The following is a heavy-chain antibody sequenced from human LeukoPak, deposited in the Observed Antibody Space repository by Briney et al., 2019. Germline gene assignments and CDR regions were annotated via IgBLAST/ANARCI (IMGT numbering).Heavy chain of an antibody. CDR2: MKSKTDGGTT. Sequence: GGSLRLSCAASGFXFSNAWISWVRQAPGKGLKWVGGMKSKTDGGTTDYAAPVKGRFTISRDDSKNTLYLQMNSLKTEDTAVHYCTSGYGDYYYYGMDVWGQGTTVTVSS. CDR3: TSGYGDYYYYGMDV. V-gene: IGHV3-15*01. D-gene: IGHD4-17*01. J-gene: IGHJ6*02. CDR1: GFXFSNAW.